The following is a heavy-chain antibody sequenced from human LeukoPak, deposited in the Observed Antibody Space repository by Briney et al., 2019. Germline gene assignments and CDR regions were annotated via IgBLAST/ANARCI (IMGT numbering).Heavy chain of an antibody. D-gene: IGHD6-19*01. CDR1: GFTFSSYS. J-gene: IGHJ4*02. V-gene: IGHV3-21*01. CDR2: ISSSSSYI. CDR3: ARDSSGAFDY. Sequence: GGSLRLSCAASGFTFSSYSMNWVRQAPGKGLEWVSSISSSSSYIYYADSVKGRFTISRDNSKNTLYLQMYSLRAEDTAVYYCARDSSGAFDYWGQGTLVTVSS.